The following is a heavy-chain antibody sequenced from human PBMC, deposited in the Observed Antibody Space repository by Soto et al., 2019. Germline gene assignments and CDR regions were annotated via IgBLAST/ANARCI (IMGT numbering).Heavy chain of an antibody. J-gene: IGHJ4*01. CDR2: IYHSGST. CDR1: GYSISSNYY. Sequence: PSETLSLTCAVSGYSISSNYYWGWIRQPPGMGLEWIGTIYHSGSTYYNPSLKSRLTISVDTSKNQFSLKLSSATAADTAVYYCARLRGRTYSHYYFDYWGRGTLVTVSS. V-gene: IGHV4-38-2*01. D-gene: IGHD3-10*01. CDR3: ARLRGRTYSHYYFDY.